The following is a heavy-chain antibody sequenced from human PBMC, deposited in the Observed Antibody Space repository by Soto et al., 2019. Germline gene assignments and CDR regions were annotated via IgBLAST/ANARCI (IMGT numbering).Heavy chain of an antibody. CDR1: GSTFSTYA. J-gene: IGHJ4*01. Sequence: QVQLVESGGGVVQPGTSLRLSCTASGSTFSTYAMHWVRQAPGKGLEWVAVIWDDGRKQFYADSVKGRFTISRDNSKNMLYLQMHSPRVEDTSVYFCATDRGLAPFDNWGQGTLVTVSS. D-gene: IGHD4-17*01. CDR2: IWDDGRKQ. V-gene: IGHV3-33*03. CDR3: ATDRGLAPFDN.